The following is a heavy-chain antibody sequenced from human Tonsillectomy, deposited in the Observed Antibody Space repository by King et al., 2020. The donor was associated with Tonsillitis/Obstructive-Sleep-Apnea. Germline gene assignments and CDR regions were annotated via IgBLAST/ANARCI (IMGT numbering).Heavy chain of an antibody. CDR3: ARAVRYDSSGYYYSPFDY. CDR1: GYTFTGYY. CDR2: INPNSGGT. V-gene: IGHV1-2*02. Sequence: VQLVESGAEVKKPGASVKVSCKASGYTFTGYYMHWVRQAPGQGLEWMGWINPNSGGTNYAQKFQGRVTMTRDKSISTAYMELSRLRSDDTAVYYCARAVRYDSSGYYYSPFDYWGQGTLVTVSS. J-gene: IGHJ4*02. D-gene: IGHD3-22*01.